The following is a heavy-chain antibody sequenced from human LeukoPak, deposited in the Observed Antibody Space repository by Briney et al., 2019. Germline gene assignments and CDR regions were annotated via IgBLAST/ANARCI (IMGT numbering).Heavy chain of an antibody. CDR1: GGSISSYY. V-gene: IGHV4-4*07. CDR3: ARQVSWSTSGGNWFDP. J-gene: IGHJ5*02. Sequence: PSETLSLTCTVSGGSISSYYWSWIRQPAGKGLEWIGRIYTSGSTNYNPSLKSRVTMSVDTSKNQFSLKLSSVTAADTAVYYCARQVSWSTSGGNWFDPWGQGTLVTVSS. D-gene: IGHD3-3*01. CDR2: IYTSGST.